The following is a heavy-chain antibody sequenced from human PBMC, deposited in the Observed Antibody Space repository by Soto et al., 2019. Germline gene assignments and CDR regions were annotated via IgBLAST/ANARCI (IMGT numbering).Heavy chain of an antibody. CDR2: IYPGDSDT. CDR1: GYSFTSYW. D-gene: IGHD4-17*01. CDR3: ARHISGYGDYYYYGMDV. J-gene: IGHJ6*02. Sequence: GESLKISCKDSGYSFTSYWIGWVRQMPGKGLEWMGIIYPGDSDTRYSPSFQGQVTISADKSISTAYLQWSSLKASDTAMYYCARHISGYGDYYYYGMDVWGQGTTVTVSS. V-gene: IGHV5-51*01.